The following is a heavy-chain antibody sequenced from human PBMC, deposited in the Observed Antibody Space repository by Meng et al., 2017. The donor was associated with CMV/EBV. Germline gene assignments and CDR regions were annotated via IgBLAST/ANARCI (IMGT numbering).Heavy chain of an antibody. CDR3: ARPTNYCSSTSCFLNGMDV. CDR2: SNPSGGIT. Sequence: GGSLRLSCAASGYTFTSYYMHWVRQAPGQGLEWMGISNPSGGITSYAQKFQGRVTMTRDTSTSTVYMELSSLRSEDTAVYYCARPTNYCSSTSCFLNGMDVWGQGTTVTVSS. CDR1: GYTFTSYY. V-gene: IGHV1-46*01. J-gene: IGHJ6*02. D-gene: IGHD2-2*01.